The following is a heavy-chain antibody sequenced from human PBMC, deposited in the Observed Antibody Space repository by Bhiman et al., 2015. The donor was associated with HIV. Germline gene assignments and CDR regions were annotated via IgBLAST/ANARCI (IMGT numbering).Heavy chain of an antibody. Sequence: QVHLVESGGGLVKPGGSLRLSCSVSGFTFSDYYMSWIRRAPGEGLEWLSCISSSGSSIYYADSAKGRFTISRDNAKNSLYLQMNSLTVEDTAVYFCARDLSDTHVTGSLDYWGQGTLVTVSS. V-gene: IGHV3-11*04. CDR3: ARDLSDTHVTGSLDY. CDR1: GFTFSDYY. D-gene: IGHD1-20*01. CDR2: ISSSGSSI. J-gene: IGHJ4*02.